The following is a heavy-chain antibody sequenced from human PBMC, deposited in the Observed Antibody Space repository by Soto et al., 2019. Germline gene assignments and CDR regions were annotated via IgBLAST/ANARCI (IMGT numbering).Heavy chain of an antibody. CDR3: AKDIDHDFWSGYYTGPYYYGMDV. D-gene: IGHD3-3*01. CDR2: ISWDGGST. Sequence: PGGSLRLSCAASGFPFDDYAMHWVRQAPGKGLEWVSLISWDGGSTYYADSVKGRFTISRDNSKNSLYLQMNSLRAEDTALYYCAKDIDHDFWSGYYTGPYYYGMDVWGQGTTVTVSS. V-gene: IGHV3-43D*04. J-gene: IGHJ6*02. CDR1: GFPFDDYA.